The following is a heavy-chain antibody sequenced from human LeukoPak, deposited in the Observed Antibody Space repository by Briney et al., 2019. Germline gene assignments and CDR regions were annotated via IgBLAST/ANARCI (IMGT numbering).Heavy chain of an antibody. Sequence: GASVKVSCKASGGTFSTYSITWVRPAPGQGLEWMGGIIPNFGTPNYAQKFQGRVTITADGSTSTVYMELSSLRSEDTAVYYCARQHFLYGDYQFFDYWGQGTLVTVSS. J-gene: IGHJ4*02. V-gene: IGHV1-69*13. CDR2: IIPNFGTP. D-gene: IGHD4-17*01. CDR3: ARQHFLYGDYQFFDY. CDR1: GGTFSTYS.